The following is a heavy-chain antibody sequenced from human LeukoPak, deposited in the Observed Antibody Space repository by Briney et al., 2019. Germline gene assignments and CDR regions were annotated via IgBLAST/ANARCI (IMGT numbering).Heavy chain of an antibody. CDR2: VYYGGST. CDR3: ARNWNILGDTNWFAP. V-gene: IGHV4-59*01. Sequence: SETLSLTCTVSGGSMRTYNYNWIRQSPGKGLEWIVNVYYGGSTKYNPSLKGRATISLHTSKSQFSLKLSSVTAADTAMYYCARNWNILGDTNWFAPWGQGTLVTVSS. CDR1: GGSMRTYN. J-gene: IGHJ5*02. D-gene: IGHD1-1*01.